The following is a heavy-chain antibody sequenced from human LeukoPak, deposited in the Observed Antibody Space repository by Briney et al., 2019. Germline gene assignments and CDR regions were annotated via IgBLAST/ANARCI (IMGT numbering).Heavy chain of an antibody. CDR3: AREIAVAEVIDY. CDR2: INPSSGGT. D-gene: IGHD6-19*01. Sequence: ASVKVSCKASGYTFTGYYIHWVRQAPGQGLEWMGRINPSSGGTNYAQKFQGTVTMTRDTSISTAYMELSRLRSDDTAVYYCAREIAVAEVIDYWGQGTLVTVSS. V-gene: IGHV1-2*06. J-gene: IGHJ4*02. CDR1: GYTFTGYY.